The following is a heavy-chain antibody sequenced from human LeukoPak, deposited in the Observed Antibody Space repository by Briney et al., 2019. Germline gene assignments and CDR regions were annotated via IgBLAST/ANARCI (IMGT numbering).Heavy chain of an antibody. CDR2: ISSSGSTI. CDR3: ARDPLEIAALGYYGMDV. V-gene: IGHV3-11*01. D-gene: IGHD6-6*01. J-gene: IGHJ6*02. CDR1: GFTFSDYY. Sequence: GGSLRLSCAASGFTFSDYYMSWIRQAPGKGLEWVSYISSSGSTIYYADSVKGRFTISRDNAKNSLYLQMNSLRAEDTAVYYCARDPLEIAALGYYGMDVWGQGTRSPSP.